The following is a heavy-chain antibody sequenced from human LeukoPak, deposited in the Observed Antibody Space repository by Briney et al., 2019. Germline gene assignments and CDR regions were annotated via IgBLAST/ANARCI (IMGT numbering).Heavy chain of an antibody. V-gene: IGHV3-74*01. CDR2: INSEGSSI. J-gene: IGHJ4*02. CDR3: ARGRGVSLDY. CDR1: GLTISNYW. Sequence: GGSLRLSCAASGLTISNYWMQWVRHVPGKGLVWVSRINSEGSSISYADSVKGRFTISRDNAKNTLNLQMNSLRAEDTAVYYCARGRGVSLDYWGQGALVTVSS. D-gene: IGHD3-10*01.